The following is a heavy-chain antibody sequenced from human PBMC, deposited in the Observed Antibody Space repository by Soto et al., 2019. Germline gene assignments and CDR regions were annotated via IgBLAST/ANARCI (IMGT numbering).Heavy chain of an antibody. D-gene: IGHD2-2*01. CDR3: TTELASGVVVPAALEDDYYYYYYMDV. Sequence: GGSLRLSCAASGFTFSNAWMSWVRQAPGKGLEWVGRIKSKTDGGTTDYAAPVKGRFTISRDDSKNTLYLQMNSLKTEDTAVYYCTTELASGVVVPAALEDDYYYYYYMDVWGKGTTVTVSS. V-gene: IGHV3-15*01. CDR1: GFTFSNAW. J-gene: IGHJ6*03. CDR2: IKSKTDGGTT.